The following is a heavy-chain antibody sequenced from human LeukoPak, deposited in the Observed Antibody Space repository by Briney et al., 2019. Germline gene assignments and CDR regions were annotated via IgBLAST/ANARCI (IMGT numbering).Heavy chain of an antibody. CDR1: GFTFSSYA. CDR3: AKGGRCSSTSCSRAFDY. J-gene: IGHJ4*02. CDR2: ISGSGGST. Sequence: GGSLRLSCAASGFTFSSYAMSWVRQAPGKGLEWVSAISGSGGSTYYADSVKGRFTISRDNSKNTLYLQMNSLRAEDTAVYYCAKGGRCSSTSCSRAFDYWGQGTLVTVSS. D-gene: IGHD2-2*01. V-gene: IGHV3-23*01.